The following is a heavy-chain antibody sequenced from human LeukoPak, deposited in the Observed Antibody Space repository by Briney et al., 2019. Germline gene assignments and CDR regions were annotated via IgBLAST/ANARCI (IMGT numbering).Heavy chain of an antibody. V-gene: IGHV1-8*01. CDR1: GYTFTSND. D-gene: IGHD1-7*01. CDR2: MNPNSGNT. Sequence: ASVRVSCKASGYTFTSNDINWVRQATGQGLEWMGWMNPNSGNTVYAQKFQGRVTITRNTSISTAYMELSSLRSEDTAVYYCARRPAGTTASRYYFNYWGQGTLVTVSS. CDR3: ARRPAGTTASRYYFNY. J-gene: IGHJ4*02.